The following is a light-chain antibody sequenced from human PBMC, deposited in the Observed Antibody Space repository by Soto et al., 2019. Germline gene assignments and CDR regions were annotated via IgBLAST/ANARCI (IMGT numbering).Light chain of an antibody. CDR3: HRRSNWPPIT. V-gene: IGKV3-11*01. J-gene: IGKJ5*01. CDR2: DAS. CDR1: QSVRSD. Sequence: DIVLTQSPATLSLSPGERVTLSCGASQSVRSDLAWCQQKPGQAPRLLIHDASKRATGIPARFRGRGSGTGFPLNIHSQEPEVFAVYLCHRRSNWPPITFDQGTRLQ.